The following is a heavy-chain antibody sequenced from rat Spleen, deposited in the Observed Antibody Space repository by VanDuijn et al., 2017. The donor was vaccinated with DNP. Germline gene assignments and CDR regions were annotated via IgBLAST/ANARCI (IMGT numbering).Heavy chain of an antibody. CDR3: ARHGRVTTVATYWYFDF. Sequence: EVQLVESGGGLVQPGRSLKLSCAASGFTFSDYYMAWVRQAPTKGLEWVASISTGGGNTYYRDSVKGRFTIFRDIPKSTLYLQMDSLRSEDTATYYCARHGRVTTVATYWYFDFWGPGTMVTVSS. J-gene: IGHJ1*01. D-gene: IGHD1-3*01. V-gene: IGHV5-25*01. CDR2: ISTGGGNT. CDR1: GFTFSDYY.